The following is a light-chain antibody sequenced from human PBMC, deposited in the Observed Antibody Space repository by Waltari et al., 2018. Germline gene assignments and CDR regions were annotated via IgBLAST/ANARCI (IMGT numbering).Light chain of an antibody. V-gene: IGLV3-10*01. Sequence: YELTQPPSVSVSPGQTANIACSGDALPKKFAYWYQQRSGQAPVLVIYEDNKRPDGIPERFAGSSSGTVATLTITGAQVEDEGDYFCFSTDSSATYGVFGSGTKV. CDR3: FSTDSSATYGV. J-gene: IGLJ6*01. CDR1: ALPKKF. CDR2: EDN.